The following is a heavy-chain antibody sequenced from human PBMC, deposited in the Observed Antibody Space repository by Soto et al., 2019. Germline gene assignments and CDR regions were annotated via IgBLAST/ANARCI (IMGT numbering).Heavy chain of an antibody. CDR1: GYTFTSYY. J-gene: IGHJ6*02. CDR2: INPDGGGT. D-gene: IGHD1-1*01. V-gene: IGHV1-46*01. Sequence: QVQLVQSGAEVKKPGASVKVSCKASGYTFTSYYMHWVRLAPGQGLEWMGIINPDGGGTSYAQQFQGRVIRTRDTSTSTFYMEMSSLRSEDTAVYYCAVGGTYLSMDVWGQGTTVTVSS. CDR3: AVGGTYLSMDV.